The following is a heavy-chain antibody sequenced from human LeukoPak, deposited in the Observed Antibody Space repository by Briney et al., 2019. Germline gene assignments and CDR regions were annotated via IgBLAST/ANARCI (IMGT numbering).Heavy chain of an antibody. CDR1: GYTFTGYY. Sequence: ASVKVSCKASGYTFTGYYMHWVRQAPGQGLEWMGWINPNSGGTEYAQKFQGRVTMTRDTSISTAYMELNRLKSDETAIYYCARDHCSSTNGYEYHYYGLDVWGQGTTVTVSS. V-gene: IGHV1-2*02. CDR2: INPNSGGT. J-gene: IGHJ6*02. CDR3: ARDHCSSTNGYEYHYYGLDV. D-gene: IGHD2-2*01.